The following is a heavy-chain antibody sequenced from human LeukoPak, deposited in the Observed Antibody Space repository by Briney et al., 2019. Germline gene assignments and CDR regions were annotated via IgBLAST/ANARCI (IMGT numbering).Heavy chain of an antibody. D-gene: IGHD5-12*01. J-gene: IGHJ4*02. CDR2: INSDGSSI. CDR1: GFTFSSYW. V-gene: IGHV3-74*03. Sequence: GGSLRLSCAASGFTFSSYWMHWVRQAPGKGLVWVSRINSDGSSITYADSVKGRFTISRDNAKNTLYLQMDSLRVEDTAVYYCAREGRVSGYDFDCWGQGTLVTVSS. CDR3: AREGRVSGYDFDC.